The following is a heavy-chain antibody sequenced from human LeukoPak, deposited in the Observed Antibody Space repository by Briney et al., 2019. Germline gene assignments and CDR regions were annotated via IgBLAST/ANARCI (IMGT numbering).Heavy chain of an antibody. J-gene: IGHJ4*02. CDR1: GFTFSSYS. CDR3: ARDDYSYGSGSPNFDY. Sequence: GGSLRLSCAASGFTFSSYSMNWVRQAPGKGLEWVSSISSSSSYIYYADSVKGRFTISRDNAKNSLYLQMNSLRAEDTAVYYCARDDYSYGSGSPNFDYWGQGTLVTVSS. CDR2: ISSSSSYI. D-gene: IGHD3-10*01. V-gene: IGHV3-21*01.